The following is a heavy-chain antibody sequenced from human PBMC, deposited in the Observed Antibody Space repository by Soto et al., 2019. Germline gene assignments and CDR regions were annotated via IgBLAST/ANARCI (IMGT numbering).Heavy chain of an antibody. CDR2: IIPIFGTA. CDR3: ARVGRYYYGSGSYFDY. V-gene: IGHV1-69*06. J-gene: IGHJ4*02. CDR1: GGTFSSYA. Sequence: QVQLVQSGAEVQKPGSSVKVSCKASGGTFSSYAISWVRQAPGQGLEWMGEIIPIFGTANYAQKFQGRVTITADKSTSTAYMELSSLRSEDTAVYYCARVGRYYYGSGSYFDYWGQGTLVTVSS. D-gene: IGHD3-10*01.